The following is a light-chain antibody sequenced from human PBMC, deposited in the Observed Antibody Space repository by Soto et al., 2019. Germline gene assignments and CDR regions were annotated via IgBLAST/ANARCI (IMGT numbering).Light chain of an antibody. Sequence: QSALTQPASVSGSPGQSITISCTGTSSDVDGYNYVSWYQQHPGKAPKLMIYDVSNRPSGVSNRFSGSKSGNTASLTISGLQAEDEADYYCSSYTSSSTLVVFGGGTKVTVL. V-gene: IGLV2-14*01. J-gene: IGLJ2*01. CDR3: SSYTSSSTLVV. CDR1: SSDVDGYNY. CDR2: DVS.